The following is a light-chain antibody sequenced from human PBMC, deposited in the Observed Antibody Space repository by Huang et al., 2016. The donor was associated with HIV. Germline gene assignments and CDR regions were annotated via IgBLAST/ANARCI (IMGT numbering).Light chain of an antibody. CDR1: QRVSSY. CDR2: DAS. V-gene: IGKV3-11*01. CDR3: QQRANWPPRPT. J-gene: IGKJ4*01. Sequence: EIVLTQYPATLSISPGERATLSCRASQRVSSYLAWYQQKTGQSPRLLIFDASNRATGIPARFIGSGSGTDFTLTISRLEPEYFAIYYCQQRANWPPRPTFGGGTKVEIK.